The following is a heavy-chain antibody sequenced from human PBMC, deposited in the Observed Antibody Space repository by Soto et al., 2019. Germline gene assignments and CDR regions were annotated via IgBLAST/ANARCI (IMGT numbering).Heavy chain of an antibody. CDR1: GYTFTSYG. V-gene: IGHV1-18*01. D-gene: IGHD3-10*01. Sequence: QVQLVQSGAEVKKPGASVKVSCKASGYTFTSYGISWVRQAPGQGLEWMGWMSAYNGNTNYAQKLQGRVTMTTDTATSTAYMELRRLRSDDTAVYYCARVYRITMVRGELSEYWGQGTLVTVSS. CDR3: ARVYRITMVRGELSEY. J-gene: IGHJ4*02. CDR2: MSAYNGNT.